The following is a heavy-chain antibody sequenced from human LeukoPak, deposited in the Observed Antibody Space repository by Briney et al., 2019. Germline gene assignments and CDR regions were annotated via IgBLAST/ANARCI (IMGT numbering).Heavy chain of an antibody. D-gene: IGHD3-22*01. J-gene: IGHJ4*02. CDR1: GLMFDDYA. CDR3: TRGDYDSSGYTGGFDY. V-gene: IGHV3-9*03. Sequence: GGSLRLSCAASGLMFDDYAMHWVRQAPGKGLEWVSGISWNSGSIGYADSVKGRFTISRDNAKNSLYLQMNSLRAEDMALYYCTRGDYDSSGYTGGFDYWGQGTLVTVSS. CDR2: ISWNSGSI.